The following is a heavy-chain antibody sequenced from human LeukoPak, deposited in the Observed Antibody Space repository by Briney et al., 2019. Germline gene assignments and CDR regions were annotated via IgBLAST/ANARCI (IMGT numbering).Heavy chain of an antibody. CDR1: GYSISSGYY. CDR2: IYHSGST. Sequence: SETLSLTCTVSGYSISSGYYWGWIRQPPGKGLEWIGSIYHSGSTYYNPSLKSRVTISVDTSKNQFSLKLSSVTAADTAVYYCARVTGDNAFDYWGQGTLVTVSS. CDR3: ARVTGDNAFDY. V-gene: IGHV4-38-2*02. J-gene: IGHJ4*02. D-gene: IGHD7-27*01.